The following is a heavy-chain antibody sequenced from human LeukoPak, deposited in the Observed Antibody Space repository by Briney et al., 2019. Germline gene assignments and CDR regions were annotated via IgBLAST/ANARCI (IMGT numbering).Heavy chain of an antibody. V-gene: IGHV3-23*01. CDR1: GFTFSNYA. CDR2: VCGSGDST. CDR3: AKFWDFGDYAIDY. D-gene: IGHD4-17*01. Sequence: PGGSLRLSCAASGFTFSNYAMSWVRQAPGKGLEWVSAVCGSGDSTHYSGSVKGRFTISRDNSKNTVYLQMNSLRAEDTAVYYCAKFWDFGDYAIDYWGQGTLVTASS. J-gene: IGHJ4*02.